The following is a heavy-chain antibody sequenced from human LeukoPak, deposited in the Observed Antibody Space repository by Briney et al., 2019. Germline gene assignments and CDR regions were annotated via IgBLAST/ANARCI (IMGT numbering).Heavy chain of an antibody. V-gene: IGHV3-30*03. CDR3: TTKVIRGNSGDDYDD. CDR1: GATFSSYG. Sequence: GGSLRLSCAASGATFSSYGMPWVRQAPGKGLEWVALISSDGNDKLYGDSVKGRFTISRDDSKSTLYLQMNSLRAEDTAVYYCTTKVIRGNSGDDYDDWGQGTLVTVSS. D-gene: IGHD5-12*01. CDR2: ISSDGNDK. J-gene: IGHJ4*02.